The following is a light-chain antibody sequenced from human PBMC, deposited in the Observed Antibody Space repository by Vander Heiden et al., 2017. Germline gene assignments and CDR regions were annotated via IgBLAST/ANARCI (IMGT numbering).Light chain of an antibody. Sequence: SYVLTQPPSVSVAPGQTAKITCGGNNIGSKSVHWYQQRPGQAPVLVVYDDSDRPSGIPERFSGSNTGNAATLTISRVEDGDEADYYWQVWDSTTAHHVFATGTKVTVL. J-gene: IGLJ1*01. CDR1: NIGSKS. V-gene: IGLV3-21*02. CDR3: QVWDSTTAHHV. CDR2: DDS.